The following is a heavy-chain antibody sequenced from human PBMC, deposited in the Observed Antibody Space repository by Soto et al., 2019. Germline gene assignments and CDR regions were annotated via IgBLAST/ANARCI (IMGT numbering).Heavy chain of an antibody. D-gene: IGHD6-13*01. CDR1: GFTFSSYA. CDR3: ARGASSSWYLYYYYGMDV. J-gene: IGHJ6*02. CDR2: ISYDGSNK. Sequence: QVQLVESGGGVVQPGRSLRLSCAASGFTFSSYAMHWVRQASGKGLEWVAVISYDGSNKYYADSVKGRFTISRDNSKNTLYLQMNSLRAEDTAVYYCARGASSSWYLYYYYGMDVWGQGTTVTVSS. V-gene: IGHV3-30-3*01.